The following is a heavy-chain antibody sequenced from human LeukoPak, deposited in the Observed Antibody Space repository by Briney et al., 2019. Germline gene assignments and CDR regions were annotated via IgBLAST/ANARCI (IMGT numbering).Heavy chain of an antibody. D-gene: IGHD1-26*01. Sequence: ASVKVSFKVSGYTLTELSMHWVRQAPGKGLEWMGGFDPEDGETIYAQKFQGRVTMTEDTSTDTAYMELSSLRSEDTAVYYCARVVGATDYYYYYYMDVWGKGTTVTISS. CDR2: FDPEDGET. CDR3: ARVVGATDYYYYYYMDV. J-gene: IGHJ6*03. CDR1: GYTLTELS. V-gene: IGHV1-24*01.